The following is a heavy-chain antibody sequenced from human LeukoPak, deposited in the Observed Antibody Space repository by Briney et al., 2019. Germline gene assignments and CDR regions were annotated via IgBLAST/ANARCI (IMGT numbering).Heavy chain of an antibody. Sequence: SVKVSCKASGGTFSSYAISWVRQAPGHGLEWTGGIIPIFGTANYAQKFQGRVTITTDETTSTAYMELSSLRSEDTAVYYCAREGGITGTPPGLDYWGQGTLVTVSS. V-gene: IGHV1-69*05. CDR1: GGTFSSYA. CDR3: AREGGITGTPPGLDY. D-gene: IGHD1-20*01. CDR2: IIPIFGTA. J-gene: IGHJ4*02.